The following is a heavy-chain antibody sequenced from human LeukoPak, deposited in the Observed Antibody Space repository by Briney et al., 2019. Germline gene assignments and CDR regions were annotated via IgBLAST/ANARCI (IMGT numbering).Heavy chain of an antibody. Sequence: GGSLRLSCAASGFTFSSYAMHWVRQAPGRGLDWVSVISYDANHKYYADSVKGRFTISRDNSKNAVFLQMNSLRAEDSAVYFCAAGTRRGDGYDSHYWGQGTLVTVSS. CDR2: ISYDANHK. V-gene: IGHV3-30-3*01. CDR3: AAGTRRGDGYDSHY. J-gene: IGHJ4*02. D-gene: IGHD5-24*01. CDR1: GFTFSSYA.